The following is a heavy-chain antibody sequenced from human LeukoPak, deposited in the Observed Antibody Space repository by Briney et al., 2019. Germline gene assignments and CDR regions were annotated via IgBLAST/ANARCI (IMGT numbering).Heavy chain of an antibody. Sequence: PGGSLRLSCAASGFTFSSYAMHWVRQPPGKGLEWIGEINHRGSINYNPSLKSRVTISVDTSKNQFSLKLSSVIAADTAVYYCARGNLYCNTSCYGAGFDPWGQGTLVTVSS. CDR3: ARGNLYCNTSCYGAGFDP. D-gene: IGHD2-2*01. CDR1: GFTFSSYA. J-gene: IGHJ5*02. CDR2: INHRGSI. V-gene: IGHV4-34*01.